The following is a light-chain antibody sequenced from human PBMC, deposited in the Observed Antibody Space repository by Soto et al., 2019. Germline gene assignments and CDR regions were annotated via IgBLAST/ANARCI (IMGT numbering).Light chain of an antibody. J-gene: IGLJ1*01. CDR3: CSYAGSSTYV. V-gene: IGLV2-23*02. CDR2: EVS. Sequence: QSVLTQPASVSGSPGQSVTISCTGTSSDVGGYNLVSWYQQHPGRAPKLMIFEVSKRPSGVSNRFSGSQSGNTASLTISGLQAEDEADYYCCSYAGSSTYVFGTGTKVTVL. CDR1: SSDVGGYNL.